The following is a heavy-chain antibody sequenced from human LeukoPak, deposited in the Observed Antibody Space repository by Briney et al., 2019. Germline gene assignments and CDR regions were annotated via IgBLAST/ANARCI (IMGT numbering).Heavy chain of an antibody. Sequence: GGSLRLSCAASGFTFSDYYMGWIRQAPGKGLEWVSYIDSSGSPIYYTDSVKGRFTISRDNAKKSLYLQMNSLRPEDTAVYYCATSLAVAAYYFDYWGQGTLVTVSS. CDR1: GFTFSDYY. V-gene: IGHV3-11*01. CDR2: IDSSGSPI. D-gene: IGHD6-19*01. J-gene: IGHJ4*02. CDR3: ATSLAVAAYYFDY.